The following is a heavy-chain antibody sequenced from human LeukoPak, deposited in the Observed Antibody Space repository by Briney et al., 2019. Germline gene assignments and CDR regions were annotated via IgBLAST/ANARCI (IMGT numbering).Heavy chain of an antibody. CDR1: GGSISSGDYY. V-gene: IGHV4-30-4*08. J-gene: IGHJ4*02. D-gene: IGHD4-11*01. CDR2: IYYSGST. CDR3: ARAPYSNPKYFDY. Sequence: SETLSLTCTVSGGSISSGDYYWSWIRQPPGKGLEWIGYIYYSGSTYYNASLKSRVTISVDTSKNQFSLKLSSVTAADTAVYYCARAPYSNPKYFDYWGQGTLVTVSS.